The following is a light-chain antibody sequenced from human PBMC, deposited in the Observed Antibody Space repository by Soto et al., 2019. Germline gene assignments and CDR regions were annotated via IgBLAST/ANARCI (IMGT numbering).Light chain of an antibody. CDR1: QSISNW. J-gene: IGKJ1*01. Sequence: DIQMTQSPSTLSASVGDRVTITCRASQSISNWLAWYQQKPGKGPKLLIFDASSLDSGVPSRFSGSVSGTEFTLTISSLQPDDFATYFCQQYNSYWTFGQGTKVEIK. CDR2: DAS. V-gene: IGKV1-5*01. CDR3: QQYNSYWT.